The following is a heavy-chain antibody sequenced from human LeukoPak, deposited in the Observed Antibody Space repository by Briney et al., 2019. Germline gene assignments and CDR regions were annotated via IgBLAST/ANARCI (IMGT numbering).Heavy chain of an antibody. CDR3: AKDLHYGSADY. D-gene: IGHD3-10*01. V-gene: IGHV3-74*01. CDR1: GFTFSNYW. J-gene: IGHJ4*02. CDR2: INPDGSTT. Sequence: GGSLRLSCAASGFTFSNYWMHWVRQAPEKGLVWVSFINPDGSTTNYADSVKGRFTISRDNAKNALYLQMNSLRVEDTAVYYCAKDLHYGSADYWGQGTLVTVSS.